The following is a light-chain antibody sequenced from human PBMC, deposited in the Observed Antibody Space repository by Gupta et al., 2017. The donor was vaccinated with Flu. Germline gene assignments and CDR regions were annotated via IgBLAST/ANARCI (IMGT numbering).Light chain of an antibody. V-gene: IGKV3-20*01. CDR3: QQYVTSPKT. CDR2: GTS. Sequence: ERATLSCRASQSVSTTYLAWYQQKPGQAPRLLIYGTSNRATGIPDRFSGSGSGTDFTLTIGSLEPEDFAVYYCQQYVTSPKTFGQGTKVEIK. J-gene: IGKJ1*01. CDR1: QSVSTTY.